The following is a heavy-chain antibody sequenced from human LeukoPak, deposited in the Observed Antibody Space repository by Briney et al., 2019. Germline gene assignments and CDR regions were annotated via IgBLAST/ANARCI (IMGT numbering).Heavy chain of an antibody. CDR3: TRGDPYGGATVYYFDY. V-gene: IGHV1-69*13. Sequence: ASVKVSCKASGGTFSSYAISWVRQAPGQGLEWMGGIIPIFGTANYAQKFQGRVTITADESTSTAYMELSSLRSEDTAVYYCTRGDPYGGATVYYFDYWGQGTLVTVSS. CDR2: IIPIFGTA. J-gene: IGHJ4*02. CDR1: GGTFSSYA. D-gene: IGHD1-26*01.